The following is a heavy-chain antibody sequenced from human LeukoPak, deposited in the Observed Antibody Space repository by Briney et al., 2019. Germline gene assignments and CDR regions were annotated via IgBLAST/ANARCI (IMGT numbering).Heavy chain of an antibody. D-gene: IGHD4-11*01. CDR1: GGTFSSYA. V-gene: IGHV1-69*01. CDR2: IIPIFGTA. CDR3: ARDRGYSMGLHHYGMDV. Sequence: PGGSLRLSCAASGGTFSSYAISWVRQAPGQGLEWMGGIIPIFGTANYAQKFQGRVTITADESTSTAYMELSSLRSEDTAVYYCARDRGYSMGLHHYGMDVWGQGTTVTVSS. J-gene: IGHJ6*02.